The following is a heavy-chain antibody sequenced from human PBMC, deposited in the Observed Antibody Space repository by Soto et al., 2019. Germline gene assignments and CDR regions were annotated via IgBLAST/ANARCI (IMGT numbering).Heavy chain of an antibody. CDR3: PRDRLQQLVLPPYYSYGKDV. D-gene: IGHD6-13*01. CDR1: GFTFSSYG. V-gene: IGHV3-33*01. Sequence: GGSLRLSCAASGFTFSSYGMHWVRQAPGKGLEWVAVIWYDGSNKYYADSVKGRFTISRDNSKNTLYLHMNSLRAEATAVYYFPRDRLQQLVLPPYYSYGKDVSRQGTADT. J-gene: IGHJ6*01. CDR2: IWYDGSNK.